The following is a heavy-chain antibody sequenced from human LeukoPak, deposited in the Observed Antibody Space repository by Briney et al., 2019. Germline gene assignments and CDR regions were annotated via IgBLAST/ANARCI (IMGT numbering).Heavy chain of an antibody. V-gene: IGHV1-18*01. Sequence: ASVKVSCKASGYTFTSYGISWVRQAPGQGLEWMGWISAYNGNTNYAQKLQGRVIMTTDTSMSTAYMELRSLRSDDTAVYYCARDYSGSYGSHDAFDIWGQGTMVTVSS. D-gene: IGHD1-26*01. J-gene: IGHJ3*02. CDR3: ARDYSGSYGSHDAFDI. CDR1: GYTFTSYG. CDR2: ISAYNGNT.